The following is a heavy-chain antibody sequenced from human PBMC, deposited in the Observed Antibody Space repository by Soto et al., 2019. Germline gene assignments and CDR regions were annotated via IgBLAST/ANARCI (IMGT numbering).Heavy chain of an antibody. CDR2: GTT. Sequence: SETLSLTCTVSGGSISGSHYYWGWIRQPPGKGPEWIGSGTTYYNPSLRSRVTISVDTSKNQFSLKLISVTAADTAVYYCTTYGGDTGRFDFWGQGTLVTVS. V-gene: IGHV4-39*01. D-gene: IGHD4-17*01. J-gene: IGHJ4*02. CDR3: TTYGGDTGRFDF. CDR1: GGSISGSHYY.